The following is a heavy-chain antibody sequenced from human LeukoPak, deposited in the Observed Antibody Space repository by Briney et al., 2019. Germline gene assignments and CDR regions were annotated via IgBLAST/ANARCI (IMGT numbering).Heavy chain of an antibody. D-gene: IGHD4-17*01. CDR1: GGTFSSYA. J-gene: IGHJ4*02. CDR2: IIPIFGTA. V-gene: IGHV1-69*05. Sequence: SVKVSCKASGGTFSSYAISWVRQAPGQGLEWMGRIIPIFGTANYAQKFQGRVTITTDESTSTAYMELSSLRSEDTAVYYCARVGDYGVFYFDYWGQGTLVTVPS. CDR3: ARVGDYGVFYFDY.